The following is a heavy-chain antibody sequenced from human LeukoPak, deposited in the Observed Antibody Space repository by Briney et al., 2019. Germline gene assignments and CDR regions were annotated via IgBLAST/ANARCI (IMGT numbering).Heavy chain of an antibody. CDR3: VGSGYSVPNWFDP. Sequence: GGSLRLSCAASGFTFSSYAMSWVRQAPGKGLEWVSAISGSGDTTYYADSVKGRFSISRDNSKNTLYLQMNSLRAEDTAVYYCVGSGYSVPNWFDPWGQGTLVTVSS. J-gene: IGHJ5*02. CDR1: GFTFSSYA. V-gene: IGHV3-23*01. CDR2: ISGSGDTT. D-gene: IGHD3-3*01.